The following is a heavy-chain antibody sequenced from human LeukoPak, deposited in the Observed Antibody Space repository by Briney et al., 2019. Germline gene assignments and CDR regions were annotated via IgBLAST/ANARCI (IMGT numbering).Heavy chain of an antibody. V-gene: IGHV4-59*01. Sequence: PSETLSLTCTVSGGSISSYYWSWIRQPPGKGLEWIGYIYYSGSTNYNPSLKSRVTISVDTSKNQFSLKLSSVTAADTAVHYCAREYSSSWYVGWFDPWGQGTLVTVSS. D-gene: IGHD6-13*01. J-gene: IGHJ5*02. CDR1: GGSISSYY. CDR2: IYYSGST. CDR3: AREYSSSWYVGWFDP.